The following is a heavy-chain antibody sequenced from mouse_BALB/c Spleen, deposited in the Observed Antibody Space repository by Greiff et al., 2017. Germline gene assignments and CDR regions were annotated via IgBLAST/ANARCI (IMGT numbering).Heavy chain of an antibody. CDR3: ARFDYDGAMDY. J-gene: IGHJ4*01. D-gene: IGHD2-4*01. V-gene: IGHV5-17*02. CDR2: ISSGSSTI. Sequence: DVQLVESGGGLVQPGGSRKLSCAASGFTFSSFGMHWVRQAPEKGLEWVAYISSGSSTIYYADTVKGRFTISRDNPKNTLFLQMTSLRSEDTAMYYCARFDYDGAMDYWGQGTSVTVSS. CDR1: GFTFSSFG.